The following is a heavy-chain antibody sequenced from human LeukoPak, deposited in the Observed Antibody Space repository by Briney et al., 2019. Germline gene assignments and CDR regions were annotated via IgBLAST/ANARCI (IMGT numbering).Heavy chain of an antibody. Sequence: SETLSLTCTVSDDSTSSDRYYGGWVRQPPGKGLEWIGNIYYSGSTYYNPSLKSRVTMSVDTSKNQFFLKLNSVTAADTAVYYCARGRPYSGGYHLDYWGQGTLVTVSA. CDR1: DDSTSSDRYY. CDR3: ARGRPYSGGYHLDY. J-gene: IGHJ4*02. CDR2: IYYSGST. V-gene: IGHV4-39*02. D-gene: IGHD1-26*01.